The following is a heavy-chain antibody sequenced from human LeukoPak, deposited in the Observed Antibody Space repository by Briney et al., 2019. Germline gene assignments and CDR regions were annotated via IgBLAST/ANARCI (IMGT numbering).Heavy chain of an antibody. V-gene: IGHV3-7*01. J-gene: IGHJ4*02. D-gene: IGHD2-15*01. CDR1: GFTFSSYW. CDR3: ARDGIFGPYYFDY. Sequence: GGSLRLSCAASGFTFSSYWMSWVRQAPGKGLEWVANIKQDGSEKYYVDSVKGRFTISRVNAKNSLYLQMNSLRAEDTAVYYCARDGIFGPYYFDYWGQGTLVTVSS. CDR2: IKQDGSEK.